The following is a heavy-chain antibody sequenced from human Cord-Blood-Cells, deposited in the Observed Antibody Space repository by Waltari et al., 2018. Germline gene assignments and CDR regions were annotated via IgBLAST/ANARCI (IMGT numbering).Heavy chain of an antibody. J-gene: IGHJ4*02. CDR1: GYPFTSYG. CDR3: ARVQRGIVVVPAAIDY. CDR2: ISAYNGKT. V-gene: IGHV1-18*01. D-gene: IGHD2-2*01. Sequence: QVQLVQSGAEVKKPGASVKVSCKASGYPFTSYGISWVRQAPGQGLEWMGWISAYNGKTNQARKLQGRVTMTTDTSTSTAYMELRSLRSDDTAVYYCARVQRGIVVVPAAIDYWGQGTLVTVSS.